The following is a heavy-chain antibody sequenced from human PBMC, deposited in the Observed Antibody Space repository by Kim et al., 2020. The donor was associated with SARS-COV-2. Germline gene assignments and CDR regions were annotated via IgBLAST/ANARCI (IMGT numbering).Heavy chain of an antibody. V-gene: IGHV3-48*03. CDR3: ARISYPYYYYYMDV. D-gene: IGHD3-16*02. Sequence: ADSVKGRFTISRDNARNSLYLQVNSLRDEDTAVYYCARISYPYYYYYMDVWGKGTTVTVSS. J-gene: IGHJ6*03.